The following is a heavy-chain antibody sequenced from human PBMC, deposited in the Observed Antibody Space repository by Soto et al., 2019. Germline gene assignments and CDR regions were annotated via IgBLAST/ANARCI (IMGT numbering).Heavy chain of an antibody. V-gene: IGHV3-23*01. CDR1: RFTFSNYA. D-gene: IGHD3-3*01. CDR2: ISSTAGST. J-gene: IGHJ6*02. Sequence: GGSLRPSCAAARFTFSNYAMSWVRQAPGKGLEWVSGISSTAGSTYYADSVKGRFTISRDNSKNTLDLQMSSLRAEDTAIYYCARAHDYDFWSGFLFYGMDVWGQGTTVTVSS. CDR3: ARAHDYDFWSGFLFYGMDV.